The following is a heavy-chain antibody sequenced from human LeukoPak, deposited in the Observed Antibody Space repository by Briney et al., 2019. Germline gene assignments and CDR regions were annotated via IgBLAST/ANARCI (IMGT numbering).Heavy chain of an antibody. Sequence: PGRSLRLSCAASGFTFSSYAMHWVRQAPGKGLEWVAVISYDGSNKNYADSVKGRFTISRDNSKNTLYLQMNSLRAEDTAVYYCARDWGYCSSTSCYSDFDYWGQGTLVTVSS. J-gene: IGHJ4*02. CDR3: ARDWGYCSSTSCYSDFDY. CDR1: GFTFSSYA. V-gene: IGHV3-30-3*01. D-gene: IGHD2-2*01. CDR2: ISYDGSNK.